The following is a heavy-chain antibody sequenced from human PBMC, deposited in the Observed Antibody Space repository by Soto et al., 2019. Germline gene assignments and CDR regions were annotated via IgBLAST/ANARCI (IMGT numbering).Heavy chain of an antibody. D-gene: IGHD2-15*01. CDR3: AAESRYCSGGSCYFLPGIDY. CDR2: IVVGNSNT. CDR1: GFTFSSSA. Sequence: VKVSCKASGFTFSSSAVHWVRQARGHRLEWIGWIVVGNSNTNYARGLQERVTITGDMSTSTAYMELSGLRSEDTAVYYCAAESRYCSGGSCYFLPGIDYWGQGTLVTVSS. J-gene: IGHJ4*02. V-gene: IGHV1-58*01.